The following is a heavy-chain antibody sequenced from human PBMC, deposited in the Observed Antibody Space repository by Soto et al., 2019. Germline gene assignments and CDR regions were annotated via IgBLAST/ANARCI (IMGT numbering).Heavy chain of an antibody. V-gene: IGHV3-48*02. CDR1: GFTFSSYS. Sequence: GGSLRLSCAASGFTFSSYSMNWVRQAPGKGLEWVSYISSSSSTIYYADSVKGRFTISRDNAKNSLYLQMNSLRDEDTAVYYCARTPWHAPFDWLAISDAFDIWGQGTMVTVSS. CDR3: ARTPWHAPFDWLAISDAFDI. CDR2: ISSSSSTI. J-gene: IGHJ3*02. D-gene: IGHD3-9*01.